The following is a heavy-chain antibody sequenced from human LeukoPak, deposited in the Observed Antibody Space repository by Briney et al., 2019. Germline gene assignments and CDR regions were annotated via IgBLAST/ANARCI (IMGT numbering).Heavy chain of an antibody. Sequence: GGSLRLSCAASGFTVSSNYMSWVRQAPGKGLEWVSAIYRDGDTDYADSVKGRFTISRDNSKNTPYLQMNSLRAEDTAVYYCARGRPGYGDYDYWGQGTLVTVSS. CDR2: IYRDGDT. V-gene: IGHV3-53*01. J-gene: IGHJ4*02. CDR3: ARGRPGYGDYDY. D-gene: IGHD4-17*01. CDR1: GFTVSSNY.